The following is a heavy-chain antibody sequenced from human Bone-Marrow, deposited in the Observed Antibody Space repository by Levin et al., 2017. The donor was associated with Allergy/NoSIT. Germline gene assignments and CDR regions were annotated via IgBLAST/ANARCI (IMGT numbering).Heavy chain of an antibody. Sequence: GGSLRLSCAASGFVFSSYSMNWVRQAPGKGLEWVASISGSSNYISYAESLKGRLTISRDNARNNVFLQIDSLRAADTAVYYCVRDSLRRARPSYPWGQGTLVIVS. J-gene: IGHJ4*02. D-gene: IGHD6-25*01. CDR3: VRDSLRRARPSYP. CDR1: GFVFSSYS. V-gene: IGHV3-21*06. CDR2: ISGSSNYI.